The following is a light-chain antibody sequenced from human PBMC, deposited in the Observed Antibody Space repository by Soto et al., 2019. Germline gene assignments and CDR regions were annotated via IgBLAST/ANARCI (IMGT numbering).Light chain of an antibody. Sequence: QPVLTQPASVSGSPGQSITISCTGTRSDVGNYNYVSWYQQTPGKAPKLIIYEVTNRPSGVSERFSGSKSGNTASLTISGLQAEDEADYYCCSYTTSSPYVFGTGTKLTVL. J-gene: IGLJ1*01. V-gene: IGLV2-14*01. CDR1: RSDVGNYNY. CDR3: CSYTTSSPYV. CDR2: EVT.